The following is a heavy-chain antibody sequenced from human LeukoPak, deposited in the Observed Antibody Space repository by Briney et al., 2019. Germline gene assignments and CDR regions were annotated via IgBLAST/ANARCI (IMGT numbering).Heavy chain of an antibody. D-gene: IGHD6-19*01. Sequence: PGGSLRLSCAASGFTFSSYAMSWVRQAPGKGLEWVSFISPTSDIVFYADSVKGRFTISRDNAKNSLYLQVNSLRDEDTAVYYCARVRSGWYDDYWGQGTLVTVSS. CDR3: ARVRSGWYDDY. CDR1: GFTFSSYA. V-gene: IGHV3-48*02. J-gene: IGHJ4*02. CDR2: ISPTSDIV.